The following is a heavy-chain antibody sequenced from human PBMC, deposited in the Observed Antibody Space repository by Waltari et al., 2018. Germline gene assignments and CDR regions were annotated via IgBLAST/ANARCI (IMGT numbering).Heavy chain of an antibody. CDR1: GGSFSGYH. CDR3: ARCEGIAAAGVFDS. D-gene: IGHD6-13*01. J-gene: IGHJ4*02. Sequence: QVQLQQWGAGLLKPSETLSLTCAVYGGSFSGYHWSWIRRSLGKGHKWIGEIKQSLSTNFNPSRKSRVTISVDTSKSQFSLKLSSVTAADTAVYYCARCEGIAAAGVFDSWGQGTLVTFSS. V-gene: IGHV4-34*01. CDR2: IKQSLST.